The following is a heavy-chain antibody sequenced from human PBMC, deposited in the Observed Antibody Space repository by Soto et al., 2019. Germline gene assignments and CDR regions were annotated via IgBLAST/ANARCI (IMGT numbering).Heavy chain of an antibody. V-gene: IGHV1-18*01. J-gene: IGHJ4*02. CDR2: ISAYNGNT. CDR1: GYTFTSYG. CDR3: ARDRAPRYCSGGSCYPGDFDY. Sequence: ASVKVSCKASGYTFTSYGISWVRQAPGQGLEWMGWISAYNGNTNYAQKLQGRVTMTTDTSTSTAYMELRSLRSDDTAVYYCARDRAPRYCSGGSCYPGDFDYWGQGTLVTVSS. D-gene: IGHD2-15*01.